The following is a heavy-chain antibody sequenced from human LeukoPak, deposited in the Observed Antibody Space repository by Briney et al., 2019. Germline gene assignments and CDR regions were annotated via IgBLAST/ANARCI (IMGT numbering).Heavy chain of an antibody. V-gene: IGHV4-59*08. D-gene: IGHD1-26*01. CDR2: IYYTGSA. Sequence: SETLSLTCSVSGGSISSYYWSWIRQPPGKGLEWIGYIYYTGSANYNPSLKSRVTISVDTSKNQFSLKLTSVTAADTAVYYCARVGRWFDPWGQGTLVTVSS. CDR1: GGSISSYY. J-gene: IGHJ5*02. CDR3: ARVGRWFDP.